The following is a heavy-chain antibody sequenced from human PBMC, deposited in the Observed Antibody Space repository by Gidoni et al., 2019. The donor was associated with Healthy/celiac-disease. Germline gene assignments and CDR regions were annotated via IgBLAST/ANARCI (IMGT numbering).Heavy chain of an antibody. Sequence: QVQLVQSGAEVKKPGSSVKVSCKASGGTFSSYAISWVRQAPGQGLEWMGGIIPIFGTANYAQKFQGRVTITADESTSTAYMELSSLRSEDTAVYYCARDEPHVYNWNGYRYDAFDIWGQGTMVTVSS. D-gene: IGHD1-20*01. J-gene: IGHJ3*02. CDR1: GGTFSSYA. CDR3: ARDEPHVYNWNGYRYDAFDI. V-gene: IGHV1-69*01. CDR2: IIPIFGTA.